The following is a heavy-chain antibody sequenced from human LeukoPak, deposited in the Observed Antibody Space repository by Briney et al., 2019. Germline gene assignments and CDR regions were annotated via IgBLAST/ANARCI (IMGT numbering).Heavy chain of an antibody. CDR1: GGSISSYH. D-gene: IGHD3-10*01. CDR3: ARDSGTTGEVKFDP. CDR2: IYYSGST. V-gene: IGHV4-59*01. J-gene: IGHJ5*02. Sequence: PSETLSLTCTVSGGSISSYHWSWIRQPPGKGLGWIGYIYYSGSTNYNPSLKSRVTISVDTSKNQFSLKLSSVTAADTAVYYCARDSGTTGEVKFDPWGQGTLVTVSS.